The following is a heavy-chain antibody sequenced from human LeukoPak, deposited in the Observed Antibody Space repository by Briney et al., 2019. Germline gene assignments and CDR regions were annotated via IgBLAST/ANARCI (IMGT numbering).Heavy chain of an antibody. CDR1: GGSISIYY. V-gene: IGHV4-59*01. CDR2: IYYSGST. Sequence: SETLSLTCTVSGGSISIYYWSWIRQPPGKGLEWIGYIYYSGSTNYNPSLKSRVTISVDTSKNQFSLKLSSVTAADTAVYYCARALGRGWYWFDPWGQGTLVTVSS. D-gene: IGHD6-19*01. J-gene: IGHJ5*02. CDR3: ARALGRGWYWFDP.